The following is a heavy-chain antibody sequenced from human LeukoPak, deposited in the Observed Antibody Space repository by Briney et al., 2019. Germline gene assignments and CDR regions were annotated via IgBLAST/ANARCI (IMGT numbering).Heavy chain of an antibody. D-gene: IGHD3-10*01. CDR1: GGSISSYY. V-gene: IGHV4-59*03. Sequence: SETLSLTCTVSGGSISSYYWSWIRQPPGKRLEWIGYIYYSGSTNYNPSLKSRVTISVDTSKNQFSLKLSSVTAADTAVYYCASRFGELLYNTFQFWGQGTLVTVSS. J-gene: IGHJ4*02. CDR2: IYYSGST. CDR3: ASRFGELLYNTFQF.